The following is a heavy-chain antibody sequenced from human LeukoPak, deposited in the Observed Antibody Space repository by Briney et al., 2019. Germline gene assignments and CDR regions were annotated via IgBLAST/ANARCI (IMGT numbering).Heavy chain of an antibody. V-gene: IGHV3-30*04. CDR2: ISYDGGYK. CDR3: ARFQSGAAAGTYYYYYYYMDV. D-gene: IGHD6-13*01. Sequence: PGGSLRLSCAASGFTFSSYAMHWVRQAPGKGLEWVTIISYDGGYKYYADSVKGRFTISRDNAKNSLYLQMNSLRAEDTAVYYCARFQSGAAAGTYYYYYYYMDVWGKGTTVTVSS. CDR1: GFTFSSYA. J-gene: IGHJ6*03.